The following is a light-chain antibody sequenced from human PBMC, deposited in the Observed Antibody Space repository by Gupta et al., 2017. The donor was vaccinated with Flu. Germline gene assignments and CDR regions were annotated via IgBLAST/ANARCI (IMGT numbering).Light chain of an antibody. V-gene: IGKV1-5*03. CDR3: QQQNSYLYN. J-gene: IGKJ2*01. Sequence: QMTQSPSTLSASIGDRVTIPCRASEGIRTWLAWYQQKPGKTPKLLIYRASFVDSGVPSRFSGGGSGTEFTLTISSRQPDDFANYYGQQQNSYLYNFGQGTKLE. CDR1: EGIRTW. CDR2: RAS.